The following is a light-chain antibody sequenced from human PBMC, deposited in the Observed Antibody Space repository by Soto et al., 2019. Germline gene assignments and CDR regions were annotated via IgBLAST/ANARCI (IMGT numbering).Light chain of an antibody. V-gene: IGLV2-23*01. CDR3: CSYAGSSTYV. CDR2: EGS. Sequence: QSALTQPASVSGSPGQSITISFTGTSSDVGSYNLVSWYQQQPGKAPKLMIYEGSKRPSGVPNRFSGSKSGNTASLTISGLQAEDEADYHCCSYAGSSTYVFGTGTKLTVL. CDR1: SSDVGSYNL. J-gene: IGLJ1*01.